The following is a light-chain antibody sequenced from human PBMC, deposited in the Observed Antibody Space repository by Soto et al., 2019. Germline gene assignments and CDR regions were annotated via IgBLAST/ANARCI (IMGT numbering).Light chain of an antibody. CDR2: DAS. J-gene: IGKJ3*01. V-gene: IGKV1-33*01. CDR1: QDISNY. Sequence: DIQMTQSPSSLSASVGDRVTITCQASQDISNYLNWYQKKPGKAPTLLIYDASNLETGVPSRFSGSGSGTDFTFTISSLQPEDIATYFCQQYDRLPSFTFGPGTKVDVK. CDR3: QQYDRLPSFT.